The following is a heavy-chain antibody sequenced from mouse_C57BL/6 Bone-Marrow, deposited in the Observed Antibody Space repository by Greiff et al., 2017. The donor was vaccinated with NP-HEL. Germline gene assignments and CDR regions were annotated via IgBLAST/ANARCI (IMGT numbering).Heavy chain of an antibody. D-gene: IGHD2-3*01. CDR1: GFSLTSYG. CDR2: IWSGGST. CDR3: ASSMMVTSWFAY. V-gene: IGHV2-2*01. J-gene: IGHJ3*01. Sequence: VKLVESGPGLVQPSQSLSITCTVSGFSLTSYGVHWVRQSPGKGLEWLGVIWSGGSTDYNAAFISRLSISKDNSKSQVFFKMNSLQADDTAIYYCASSMMVTSWFAYWGQGTLVTVSA.